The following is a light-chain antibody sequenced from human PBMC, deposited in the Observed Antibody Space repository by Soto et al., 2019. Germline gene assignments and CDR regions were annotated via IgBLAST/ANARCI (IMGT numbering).Light chain of an antibody. CDR2: KVS. CDR3: SSYTSNSTVV. V-gene: IGLV2-14*01. J-gene: IGLJ2*01. Sequence: QSVLTQPASVSGSPGQSITISCTGTSSDVGGYNYVSWYQQHPGKAPKLMIYKVSNRPSGVSNRFSGSKSGNTASLTISGLQAEDEDDYYCSSYTSNSTVVFGGGTKVTVL. CDR1: SSDVGGYNY.